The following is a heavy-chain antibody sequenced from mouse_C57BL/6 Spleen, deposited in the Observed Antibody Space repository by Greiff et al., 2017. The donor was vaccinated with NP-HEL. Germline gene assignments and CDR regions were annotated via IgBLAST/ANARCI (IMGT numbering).Heavy chain of an antibody. V-gene: IGHV3-6*01. D-gene: IGHD1-1*01. CDR1: GYSITSGYY. J-gene: IGHJ1*03. CDR3: ARGYGSSPYWYFDV. CDR2: ISYDGSN. Sequence: ESGPGLVKPSQSLSLTCSVTGYSITSGYYWNWIRQFPGNKLEWMGYISYDGSNNYNPSLKNRISITRDTSKNQFFLKLNSVTTEDTATYYCARGYGSSPYWYFDVWGTGTTVTVSS.